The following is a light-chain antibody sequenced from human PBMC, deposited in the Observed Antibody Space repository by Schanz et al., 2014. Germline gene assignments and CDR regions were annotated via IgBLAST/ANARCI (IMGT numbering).Light chain of an antibody. V-gene: IGKV3-20*01. J-gene: IGKJ3*01. CDR1: QGISRY. CDR3: HQYGISPFT. CDR2: DSS. Sequence: VLTQSPVTLSLSPGETATLSCRAAQGISRYLNWYQQRPGQAPRLLIYDSSNRATGIPPRFTGSGSGTDFTLTISRLETEDFAVYYCHQYGISPFTFGPGTKVDIK.